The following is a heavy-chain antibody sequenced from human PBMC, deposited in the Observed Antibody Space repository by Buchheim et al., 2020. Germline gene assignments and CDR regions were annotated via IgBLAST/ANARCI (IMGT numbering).Heavy chain of an antibody. CDR1: GFTFSSYW. Sequence: EVQLVESGGGLVQPGGSLRLSCAASGFTFSSYWMSWVRQAPGKGLEWVANIKQDGSEKYYVDSGKGRFTISRDNAKNSLYLQMNSLRAEDTAVYYCAGLAAADRTDYYYYYGMDVWGQGTT. D-gene: IGHD6-13*01. CDR2: IKQDGSEK. V-gene: IGHV3-7*03. CDR3: AGLAAADRTDYYYYYGMDV. J-gene: IGHJ6*02.